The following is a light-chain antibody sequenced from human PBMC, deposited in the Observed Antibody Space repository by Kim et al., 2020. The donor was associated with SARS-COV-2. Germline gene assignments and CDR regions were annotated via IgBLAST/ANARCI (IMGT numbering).Light chain of an antibody. Sequence: GQRVTISCSGSSSNIGSNYVYWYQQLPGTATKLLIYRNNQRPSGVPDRFSGSKSGTSASLAISGLRSEDEADYYCAAWDDSLSVGVFGGGTQLTVL. CDR2: RNN. CDR3: AAWDDSLSVGV. V-gene: IGLV1-47*01. J-gene: IGLJ3*02. CDR1: SSNIGSNY.